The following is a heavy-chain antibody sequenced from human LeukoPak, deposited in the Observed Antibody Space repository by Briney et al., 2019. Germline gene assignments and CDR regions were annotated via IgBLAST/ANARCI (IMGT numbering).Heavy chain of an antibody. CDR2: IYYSGST. CDR3: ARVGGYDWRLDY. V-gene: IGHV4-59*01. D-gene: IGHD5-12*01. Sequence: SETLSLTCTVSGGSISSYYWSWIRQPPGKGLEWIGYIYYSGSTNYNPSLQSRVTISVDTSKNQFSLKLSSVTAADTAVYYCARVGGYDWRLDYWGQGTLVTVSS. CDR1: GGSISSYY. J-gene: IGHJ4*02.